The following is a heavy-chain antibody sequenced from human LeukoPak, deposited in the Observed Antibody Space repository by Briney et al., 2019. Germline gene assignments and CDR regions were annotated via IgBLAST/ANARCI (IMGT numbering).Heavy chain of an antibody. CDR3: ARDRGYSYDYALDY. Sequence: GGSLRLSCAASGLSFSSYEMNWVRQAPGKGLEWVSYISSSGSTMYSADSVKGRFTISRDNAKNSLYLQMNSLRAEDTGVYYCARDRGYSYDYALDYWGRGTLVTVSS. CDR1: GLSFSSYE. V-gene: IGHV3-48*03. J-gene: IGHJ4*02. CDR2: ISSSGSTM. D-gene: IGHD5-18*01.